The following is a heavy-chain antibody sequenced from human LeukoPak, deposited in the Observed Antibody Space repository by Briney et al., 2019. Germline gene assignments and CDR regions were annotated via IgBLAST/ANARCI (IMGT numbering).Heavy chain of an antibody. J-gene: IGHJ4*02. CDR3: AKDGGKVRFDY. CDR2: IRSDVTFG. Sequence: GGSLRLSCVVSGLRLSNHGMQWVRQAPGKGLEWVAFIRSDVTFGYYADFVRGRFTISRDDSKNTFYLQMNSLRPEDTAVYYCAKDGGKVRFDYWGQGTLVTVSS. V-gene: IGHV3-30*02. D-gene: IGHD6-25*01. CDR1: GLRLSNHG.